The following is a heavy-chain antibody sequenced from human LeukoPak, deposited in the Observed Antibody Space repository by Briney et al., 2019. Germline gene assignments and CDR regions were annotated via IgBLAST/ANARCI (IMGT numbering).Heavy chain of an antibody. J-gene: IGHJ4*02. CDR2: IYSGGSA. V-gene: IGHV3-66*01. CDR3: ARELGIAASYFDY. CDR1: GFPVSSNY. Sequence: GGSLRLSCADSGFPVSSNYMSWVRQAPGKGLEWVSVIYSGGSAYYAEPVKGRFTISRDNSKDTLYLHMNSLRAEDTAVYYCARELGIAASYFDYWGQGTLVTVSS. D-gene: IGHD6-13*01.